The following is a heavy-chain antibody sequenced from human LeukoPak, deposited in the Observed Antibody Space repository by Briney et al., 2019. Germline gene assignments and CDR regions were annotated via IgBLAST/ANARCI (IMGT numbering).Heavy chain of an antibody. CDR1: GFTFSSYG. Sequence: PGRSLRLSCAASGFTFSSYGMHWVRQAPGKGLEWVAVISYDGSNKYYADSVKGRFTISRDNSKNTLYLQMNSLRAEDTAVYYCANEGAYFDYWGQGTLVTVSS. CDR3: ANEGAYFDY. D-gene: IGHD3-16*01. CDR2: ISYDGSNK. V-gene: IGHV3-30*18. J-gene: IGHJ4*02.